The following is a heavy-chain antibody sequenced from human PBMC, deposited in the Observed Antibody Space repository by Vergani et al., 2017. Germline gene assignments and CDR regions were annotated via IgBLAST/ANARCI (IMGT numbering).Heavy chain of an antibody. V-gene: IGHV4-59*01. CDR1: GGSISSYF. CDR3: ARDQRYCSGDDCYRNWFDP. D-gene: IGHD2-15*01. J-gene: IGHJ5*02. CDR2: IYYSGRT. Sequence: QVQLQESGPGLVKPSETLSLTCTVSGGSISSYFWSWIRQPPGTGLEWIGYIYYSGRTHHHPSLKSRLTISVDTSKNQFSLKLSSVTAADTAVYYCARDQRYCSGDDCYRNWFDPWGQGTLVTVSS.